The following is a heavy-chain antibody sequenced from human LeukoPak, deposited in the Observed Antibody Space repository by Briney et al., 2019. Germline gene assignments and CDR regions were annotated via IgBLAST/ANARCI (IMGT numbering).Heavy chain of an antibody. CDR1: GYTFSSYG. D-gene: IGHD3-10*01. CDR2: ITAYNGDT. Sequence: GASAKVSCEASGYTFSSYGLNWVRQAPGQGLEWVGWITAYNGDTNYAQKFQGRVTMTTDTSTSTAYMELRSLRSDDTAVYYCARDMVRGVDYWGQGTLVTVSS. J-gene: IGHJ4*02. CDR3: ARDMVRGVDY. V-gene: IGHV1-18*04.